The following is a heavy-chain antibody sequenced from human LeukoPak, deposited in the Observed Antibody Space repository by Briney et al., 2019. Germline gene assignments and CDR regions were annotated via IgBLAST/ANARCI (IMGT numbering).Heavy chain of an antibody. V-gene: IGHV4-4*07. J-gene: IGHJ6*03. CDR3: ARTTAEYSSSTYYYYYYMDV. CDR1: DGSISSYY. Sequence: SETLSLTCIVADGSISSYYWSWIRQPAGKGLEWIGRIYTSGSTNYNPSLKSRVTMSVDTSKNQFSLKLSSVTAADTAVYYCARTTAEYSSSTYYYYYYMDVWGKGTTVTVSS. D-gene: IGHD6-6*01. CDR2: IYTSGST.